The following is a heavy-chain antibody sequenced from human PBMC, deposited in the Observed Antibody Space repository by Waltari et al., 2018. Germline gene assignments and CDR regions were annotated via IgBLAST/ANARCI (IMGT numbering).Heavy chain of an antibody. J-gene: IGHJ3*02. D-gene: IGHD6-19*01. CDR2: INPNSGGT. V-gene: IGHV1-2*02. CDR1: GYTFTGYY. Sequence: QVQLVQSGAEVKKPGASVKVSCKASGYTFTGYYMHWERQAPGQRLEWKGWINPNSGGTNYAQKFQGRVTMTRDTSISTAYMELSRLRSDDTAVYYCARAGGSSGWRDAFDIWGQGTMVTVSS. CDR3: ARAGGSSGWRDAFDI.